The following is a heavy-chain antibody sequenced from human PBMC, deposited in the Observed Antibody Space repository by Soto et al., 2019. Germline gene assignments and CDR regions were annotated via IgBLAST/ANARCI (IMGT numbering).Heavy chain of an antibody. J-gene: IGHJ5*02. CDR2: INPHGGST. CDR3: ARSSGGNFGIIIEGTNWFDP. D-gene: IGHD1-26*01. CDR1: RDTFTSYY. Sequence: ASVKVSCKAPRDTFTSYYINWVRQAPGQGLEWMGVINPHGGSTAYAQKFKGRVTLTRDTSASTVYMEVSSLTSEDTAMYYCARSSGGNFGIIIEGTNWFDPWGQGTLVTVSS. V-gene: IGHV1-46*01.